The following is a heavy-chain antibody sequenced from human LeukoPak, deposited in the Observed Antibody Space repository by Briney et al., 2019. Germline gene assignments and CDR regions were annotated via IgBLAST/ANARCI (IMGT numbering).Heavy chain of an antibody. CDR3: AREGDYTDDFDY. V-gene: IGHV3-74*01. D-gene: IGHD4-11*01. CDR1: GFTFSNYW. CDR2: INSDGTNT. J-gene: IGHJ4*02. Sequence: QTGGSLRLSCAASGFTFSNYWMHWVRQAPGKGLVWVSRINSDGTNTSYADSVKGRFTISRDNAKNSLYLQMNSLRAEDTAVYYCAREGDYTDDFDYWGQGTLVTVSS.